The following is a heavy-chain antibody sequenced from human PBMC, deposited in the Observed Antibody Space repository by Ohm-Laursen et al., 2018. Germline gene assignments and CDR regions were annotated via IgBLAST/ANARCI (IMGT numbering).Heavy chain of an antibody. J-gene: IGHJ4*02. CDR3: ARDPRTKHPYYDFWSGYSLDGGLDY. CDR1: GGSFSGYY. V-gene: IGHV4-34*01. CDR2: INHSGST. Sequence: GTLSLTCAVYGGSFSGYYWSWIRQPPGKGLEWIGEINHSGSTNYNPSLKSRVTISVDTSNNQFSLKLSSVTAEDTAVYYCARDPRTKHPYYDFWSGYSLDGGLDYWGQGTLVTVSS. D-gene: IGHD3-3*01.